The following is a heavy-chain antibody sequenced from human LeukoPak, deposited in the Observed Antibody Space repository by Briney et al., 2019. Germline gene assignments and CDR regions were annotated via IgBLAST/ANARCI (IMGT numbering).Heavy chain of an antibody. V-gene: IGHV3-23*01. CDR1: GFTFSSYA. D-gene: IGHD3-10*01. CDR3: AEEVVVRGVMIGYFDY. Sequence: GGSLRLTCAASGFTFSSYAMTWVRQAPGKGLEWVSVVSGSGGSTSYADSVKGRFTISRDNSKNTLYLQMNSLRAEDTAVYYCAEEVVVRGVMIGYFDYWGQGTLVTVSS. CDR2: VSGSGGST. J-gene: IGHJ4*02.